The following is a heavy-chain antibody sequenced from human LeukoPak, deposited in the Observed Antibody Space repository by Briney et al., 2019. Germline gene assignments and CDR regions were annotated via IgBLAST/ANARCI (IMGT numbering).Heavy chain of an antibody. V-gene: IGHV4-59*01. Sequence: PSETLSLTCTVSGGSISSYYWSWLRQPPGKRLEWIGYIYYSGSTNYNPSLKSRVTISVDTSKNQFSLKLSSVTAADTAVYYCARGSGSYSDYFDYWGQGTLVTVSS. D-gene: IGHD1-26*01. J-gene: IGHJ4*02. CDR3: ARGSGSYSDYFDY. CDR1: GGSISSYY. CDR2: IYYSGST.